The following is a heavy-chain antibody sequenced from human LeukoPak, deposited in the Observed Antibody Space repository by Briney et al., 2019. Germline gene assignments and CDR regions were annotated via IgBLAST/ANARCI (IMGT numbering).Heavy chain of an antibody. CDR3: ARDEGRLDP. J-gene: IGHJ5*02. Sequence: SETLSLTCAVSGGSISSGGYSWSWIRQPPGKGLEWIGYIYFSGSANYNPSLKSRVTISIDTSKNQFSLKLSSVTAADTAVYYCARDEGRLDPWGQGTLVTVSS. V-gene: IGHV4-61*08. CDR1: GGSISSGGYS. CDR2: IYFSGSA.